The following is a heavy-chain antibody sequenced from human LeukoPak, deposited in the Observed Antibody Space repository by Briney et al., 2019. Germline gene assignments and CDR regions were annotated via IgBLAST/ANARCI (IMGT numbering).Heavy chain of an antibody. Sequence: GGSLRLSCAASGSTFSSYSMNWVRQAPGKGLEWVAVISYDGSNKYYADSVKGRFTISRDNSKNTLYLQMNSLRAEDTAVYYCAKLDYYDSSGYRPGDAFDIWGQGTMVTVSS. V-gene: IGHV3-30*18. CDR1: GSTFSSYS. J-gene: IGHJ3*02. CDR2: ISYDGSNK. D-gene: IGHD3-22*01. CDR3: AKLDYYDSSGYRPGDAFDI.